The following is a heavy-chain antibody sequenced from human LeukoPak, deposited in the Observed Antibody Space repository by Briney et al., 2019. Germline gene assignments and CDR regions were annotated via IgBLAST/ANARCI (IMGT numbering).Heavy chain of an antibody. CDR3: ARATRAAGFYYYYYYMDV. CDR2: IYTSGST. CDR1: GGSVSSGNYY. D-gene: IGHD6-13*01. V-gene: IGHV4-61*02. J-gene: IGHJ6*03. Sequence: KPSQTLSLTCTVSGGSVSSGNYYWSWIRQPAGKGLEWIGRIYTSGSTNYNPSLKSRFTMSVDTSKNQFSLKLSSVTAADTAVYYCARATRAAGFYYYYYYMDVWGKGTTVTVSS.